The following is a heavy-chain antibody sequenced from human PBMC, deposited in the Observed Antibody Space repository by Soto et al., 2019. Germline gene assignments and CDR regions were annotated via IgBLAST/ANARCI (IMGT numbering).Heavy chain of an antibody. CDR2: IRDRASSYST. Sequence: PGWSLRLSCAASGFSFSDSAVHLVRQASGKGLEWVGRIRDRASSYSTYYAASVKGRFIVSRDDSKNMGYLEMNSLKIEDTAVYYCISRWANDFQYWGKGTLVTVSS. CDR1: GFSFSDSA. J-gene: IGHJ1*01. D-gene: IGHD1-26*01. CDR3: ISRWANDFQY. V-gene: IGHV3-73*01.